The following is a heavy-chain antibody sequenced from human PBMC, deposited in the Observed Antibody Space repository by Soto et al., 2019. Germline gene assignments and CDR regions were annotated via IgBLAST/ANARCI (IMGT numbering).Heavy chain of an antibody. V-gene: IGHV4-39*07. CDR3: ARSVFP. Sequence: SETLSLTCSVSGGSISSRESYWGWIRQPPGKGLEWIGTIYFSGSTYYNPSLKSRVTMSVDTSKNQFSLKLSSVTAADTAVYYCARSVFPWGQGTLVTVSS. CDR2: IYFSGST. J-gene: IGHJ5*02. CDR1: GGSISSRESY.